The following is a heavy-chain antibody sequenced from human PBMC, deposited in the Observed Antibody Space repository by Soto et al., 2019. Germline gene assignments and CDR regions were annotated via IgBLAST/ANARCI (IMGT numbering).Heavy chain of an antibody. V-gene: IGHV1-69*13. Sequence: SVKVSWKGFGDTFRTYAISWVRHAPGQGPAWLGGIMPMLGTTSYAQKFTGRVTITADDSPTTAYMELISLRSDDTAVYYCARHFVGPLGKYYHDYYGMDVWGQGTAVTVSS. CDR3: ARHFVGPLGKYYHDYYGMDV. J-gene: IGHJ6*02. D-gene: IGHD2-21*01. CDR2: IMPMLGTT. CDR1: GDTFRTYA.